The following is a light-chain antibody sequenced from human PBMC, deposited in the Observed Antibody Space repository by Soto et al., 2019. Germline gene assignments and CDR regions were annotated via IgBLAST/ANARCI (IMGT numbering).Light chain of an antibody. CDR2: GNS. V-gene: IGLV1-40*01. Sequence: QCVLTQPPSVSGAPGQRVTISCTGSSSNIGAGYDVHWYQQLPGTAPKLLIYGNSNRPSGVPDRFSGSKSGTSASLAITGLQAEDEADYCCQSYDSSLSVYVVFGGGTKLTVL. CDR1: SSNIGAGYD. J-gene: IGLJ2*01. CDR3: QSYDSSLSVYVV.